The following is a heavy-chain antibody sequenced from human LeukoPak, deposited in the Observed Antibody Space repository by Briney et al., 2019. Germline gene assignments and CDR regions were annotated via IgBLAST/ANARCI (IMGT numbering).Heavy chain of an antibody. CDR3: ARDYVTIFGEYYYYMDV. Sequence: GGSLRLSCAASGFTFSSYSMNWVRQAPGKGLEWVSYISDSSSTIYYADPVKGRFTISRDNAKNSLYLQMNSLRAEDTAVYYCARDYVTIFGEYYYYMDVWGKGTTVTVSS. CDR1: GFTFSSYS. CDR2: ISDSSSTI. J-gene: IGHJ6*03. V-gene: IGHV3-48*01. D-gene: IGHD3-3*01.